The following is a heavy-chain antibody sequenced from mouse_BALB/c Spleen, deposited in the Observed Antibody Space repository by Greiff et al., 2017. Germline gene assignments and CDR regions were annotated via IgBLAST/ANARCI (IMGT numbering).Heavy chain of an antibody. V-gene: IGHV5-9-4*01. CDR3: ARDGNYTLGAY. J-gene: IGHJ3*01. Sequence: EVQVVESGGGLVKPGGSLKLSCAASGFTFSSYAMSWVRQSPEKRLEWVAEISSGGSYTYYPDTVTGRFTISRDNAKNTLYLEMSSLRSEDTAMYYCARDGNYTLGAYWGQGTLVTVSA. CDR2: ISSGGSYT. CDR1: GFTFSSYA. D-gene: IGHD2-1*01.